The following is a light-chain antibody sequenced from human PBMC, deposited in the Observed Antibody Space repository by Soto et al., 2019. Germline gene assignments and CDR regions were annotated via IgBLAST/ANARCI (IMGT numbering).Light chain of an antibody. J-gene: IGLJ1*01. Sequence: QSVLTQPASVSGSPGQSITISCTGTRSDVGAYNYVSWYQQYLGGAPRLMIYDVSNRPSGVSNRFSGSKSGNTASLTISELQAEDEAEYFCSSYTGTSYTGSNTYVFGTGTKVTV. CDR1: RSDVGAYNY. CDR2: DVS. V-gene: IGLV2-14*03. CDR3: SSYTGTSYTGSNTYV.